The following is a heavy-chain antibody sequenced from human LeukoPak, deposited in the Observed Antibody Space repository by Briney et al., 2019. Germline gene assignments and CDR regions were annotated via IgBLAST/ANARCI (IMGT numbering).Heavy chain of an antibody. CDR2: INHSGST. J-gene: IGHJ5*02. CDR1: GGSFSGYY. Sequence: SETLSLTCAVYGGSFSGYYWSWIRQPPGKGLVWIGEINHSGSTNYNPSLKSRVTISVDTSKNQFSLKLSSVTAADTAVYYCARGGPITMVRGGGHWFDPWGQGTLVTVSS. CDR3: ARGGPITMVRGGGHWFDP. D-gene: IGHD3-10*01. V-gene: IGHV4-34*01.